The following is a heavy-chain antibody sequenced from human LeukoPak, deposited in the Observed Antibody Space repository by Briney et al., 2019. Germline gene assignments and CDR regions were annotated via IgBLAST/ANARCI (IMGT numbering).Heavy chain of an antibody. D-gene: IGHD1-26*01. CDR2: TYNSGST. V-gene: IGHV4-59*01. CDR1: GGSISIYY. CDR3: VRDRELNY. Sequence: SETLSLTCTVSGGSISIYYWGWVRQPPGKGLEWIGYTYNSGSTIYNPSLKSRATISVDTSKNQFSLRLSSVTAVDTAVYYRVRDRELNYWGQGTLVTVSS. J-gene: IGHJ4*02.